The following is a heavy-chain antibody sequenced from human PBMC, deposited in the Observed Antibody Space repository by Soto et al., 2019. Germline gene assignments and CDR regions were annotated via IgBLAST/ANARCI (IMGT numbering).Heavy chain of an antibody. V-gene: IGHV3-9*01. D-gene: IGHD1-26*01. J-gene: IGHJ4*02. CDR2: ISWNSGSI. CDR1: GFTFDDYA. CDR3: ASSYSGSYYDY. Sequence: EVQLVESGGGLVQPGRSLRLSCAASGFTFDDYAMHWVRQAPGKGLEWVSGISWNSGSIGYADSVKGRFTISRDNAKNSLYLQMNSLRAEDTALYYCASSYSGSYYDYWGQGTLVTVSS.